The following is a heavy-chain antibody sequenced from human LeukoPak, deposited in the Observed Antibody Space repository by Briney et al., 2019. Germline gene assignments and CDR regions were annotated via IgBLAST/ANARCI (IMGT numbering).Heavy chain of an antibody. CDR3: ARGGTYYYDSSGFDP. CDR2: ISYDGRNE. J-gene: IGHJ5*02. CDR1: GFTFTTYA. V-gene: IGHV3-30*04. D-gene: IGHD3-22*01. Sequence: GGALRLSCAAPGFTFTTYAMHWVREAPGEGLEWVAVISYDGRNEYYADSVKGRFTISRDSSKNTLYLQMNSLRVEDKAVYYCARGGTYYYDSSGFDPWGQGTLVTVSS.